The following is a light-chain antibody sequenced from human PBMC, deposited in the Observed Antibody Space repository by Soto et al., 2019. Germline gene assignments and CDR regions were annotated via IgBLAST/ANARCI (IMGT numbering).Light chain of an antibody. CDR3: GTWDTNLSAYV. CDR2: EDN. J-gene: IGLJ1*01. V-gene: IGLV1-51*02. CDR1: TSKTIHNF. Sequence: SVLTQPPSVSAAPGQKVTISCSGDTSKTIHNFVSWYQQLPGAAPKLLIYEDNKRPSGIPDRFSGSKFGTSVTLAFTGLQTGDEADYYCGTWDTNLSAYVFGTGTKVTVL.